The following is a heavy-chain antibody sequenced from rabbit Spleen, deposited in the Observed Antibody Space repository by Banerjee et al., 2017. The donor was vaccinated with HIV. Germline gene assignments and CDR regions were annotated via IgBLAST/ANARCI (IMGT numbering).Heavy chain of an antibody. J-gene: IGHJ6*01. CDR3: ARDTSSSFSSYGMDL. CDR2: IDTGSSGFT. V-gene: IGHV1S40*01. Sequence: QSLEESGGGLVKPGASLTLTCTASGVSFSSSSYMCWVRQAPGKGLEWIACIDTGSSGFTYFATWANGSFTCSKTASTTVTLQMTRLTAADPATYFCARDTSSSFSSYGMDLWGPGTLVTVS. D-gene: IGHD1-1*01. CDR1: GVSFSSSSY.